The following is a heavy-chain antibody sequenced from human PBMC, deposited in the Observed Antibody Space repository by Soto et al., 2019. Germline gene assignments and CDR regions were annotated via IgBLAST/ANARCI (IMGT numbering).Heavy chain of an antibody. V-gene: IGHV4-39*01. Sequence: LSLTCTVSGGSISSSSYYWGWIRQPPGKGLEWIGSIYYSGSTYYNPSLKSRVTISVDTSKNQFSLKLSSVTAADTAVYYCARHEGGILHYWGQGTLVTVSS. CDR2: IYYSGST. J-gene: IGHJ4*02. CDR3: ARHEGGILHY. D-gene: IGHD1-20*01. CDR1: GGSISSSSYY.